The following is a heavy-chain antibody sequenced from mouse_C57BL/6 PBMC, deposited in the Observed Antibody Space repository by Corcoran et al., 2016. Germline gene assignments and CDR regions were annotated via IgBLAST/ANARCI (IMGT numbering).Heavy chain of an antibody. CDR3: ARGGYYLTTFAY. Sequence: EVQLQQSGPVLVKPGASVKMSCKASGYTFTDYYMNWVKQSHGKSLEWIEVINPYNGGTSYNQKFKGKATLTVDKSSSTAYMELNSLTSEDSAVYYCARGGYYLTTFAYWGQGTLVTVSA. CDR2: INPYNGGT. CDR1: GYTFTDYY. V-gene: IGHV1-19*01. J-gene: IGHJ3*01. D-gene: IGHD2-3*01.